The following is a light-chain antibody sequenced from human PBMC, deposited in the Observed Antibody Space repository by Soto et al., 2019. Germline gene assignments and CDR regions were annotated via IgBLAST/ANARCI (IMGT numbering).Light chain of an antibody. CDR1: QSISSY. Sequence: DIHMTQTPSSLSASVGDRVTITCRASQSISSYLNWYQQKPGKAPKLLIYAASNLQSGVPSRFSGSGSGTEFTLTISSLQPDDFATYYCQHYNSYSEAFGQGTKVDIK. V-gene: IGKV1-39*01. CDR2: AAS. CDR3: QHYNSYSEA. J-gene: IGKJ1*01.